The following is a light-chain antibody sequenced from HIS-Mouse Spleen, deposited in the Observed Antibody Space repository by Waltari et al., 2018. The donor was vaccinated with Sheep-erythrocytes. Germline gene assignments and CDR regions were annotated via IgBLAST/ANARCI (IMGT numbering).Light chain of an antibody. V-gene: IGLV3-1*01. CDR3: QAWDSSTAWV. J-gene: IGLJ3*02. CDR2: QDS. CDR1: KLGDKY. Sequence: SYELTQPPSVSVSPGQTASITCPGDKLGDKYACWYQQKPGQSPVLVIYQDSKRPSGCPERFSGSNSGNTAPLTVRGTQAMDEADYYCQAWDSSTAWVFGGGTKLTVL.